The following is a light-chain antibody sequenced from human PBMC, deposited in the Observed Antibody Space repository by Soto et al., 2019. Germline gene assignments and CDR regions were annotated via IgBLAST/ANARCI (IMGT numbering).Light chain of an antibody. V-gene: IGKV1-39*01. CDR1: QSISNY. CDR3: QHSYSPPQA. J-gene: IGKJ2*01. CDR2: SAS. Sequence: DIQMTQSPSSLSASVGDRVTITCRASQSISNYLNWYQQKPGKAPKLLMYSASNLQSGVPSRFSGSGSGTDFTLTISSLQPEEFATYYCQHSYSPPQAFGQGTKLEI.